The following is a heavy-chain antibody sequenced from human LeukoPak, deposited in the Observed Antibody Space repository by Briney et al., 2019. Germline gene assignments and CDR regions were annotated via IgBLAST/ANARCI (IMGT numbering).Heavy chain of an antibody. CDR1: GFTFNTYT. V-gene: IGHV3-48*01. CDR2: ISGSSGII. D-gene: IGHD5-18*01. CDR3: ARTSFVDTAMVPIDY. Sequence: GGSLRLSCAASGFTFNTYTMNWVRQAPGKGLEWVSYISGSSGIIDYADSVRGRITISRDNARNSLYLQMNSLRAEDTAVYYCARTSFVDTAMVPIDYWGQGTLVTVSS. J-gene: IGHJ4*02.